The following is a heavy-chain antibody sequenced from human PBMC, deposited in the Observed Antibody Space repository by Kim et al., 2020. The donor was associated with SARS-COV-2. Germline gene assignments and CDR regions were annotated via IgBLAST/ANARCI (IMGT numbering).Heavy chain of an antibody. D-gene: IGHD3-22*01. CDR2: IYSGGST. Sequence: GGSLRLSCAASGFTVSSNYMSWVRQAPGKGLEWVSVIYSGGSTYYADSVKGRFTISRDNSKNTLYLQMNSLRAEDTAVYYCAREHTYYYDSSGYFFDYWGQGTLVTVSS. J-gene: IGHJ4*02. CDR1: GFTVSSNY. CDR3: AREHTYYYDSSGYFFDY. V-gene: IGHV3-66*01.